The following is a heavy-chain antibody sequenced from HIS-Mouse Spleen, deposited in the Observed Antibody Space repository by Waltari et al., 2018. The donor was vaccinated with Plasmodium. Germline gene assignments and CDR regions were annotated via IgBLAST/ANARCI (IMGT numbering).Heavy chain of an antibody. CDR2: INPNSGGT. J-gene: IGHJ1*01. V-gene: IGHV1-2*02. CDR3: ARVLGYKAAAGTFVEYFQH. D-gene: IGHD6-13*01. CDR1: GYTFTGYY. Sequence: QVQLVQSGAEVKKPGASVKVSCKASGYTFTGYYMHWVRQAPGQGLEWMGLINPNSGGTNYAQKFQGRVTMTRDTSISTAYMELSRLRSDDTAVYYCARVLGYKAAAGTFVEYFQHWGQGTLVTVSS.